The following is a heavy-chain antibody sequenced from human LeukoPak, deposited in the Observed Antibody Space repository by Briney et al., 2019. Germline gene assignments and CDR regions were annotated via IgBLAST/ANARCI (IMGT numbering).Heavy chain of an antibody. D-gene: IGHD5-12*01. J-gene: IGHJ4*02. CDR2: INQDGSKE. V-gene: IGHV3-7*01. Sequence: GGSLRLSCAASGFTFSNYWMTWVRQAPGKGLEWVAHINQDGSKEFYMDSVKARFTISRDNAKNSLSLQMNSLRAEDTAVYYCVRDGGVSGYDLLDYWGQGTLVTVSS. CDR3: VRDGGVSGYDLLDY. CDR1: GFTFSNYW.